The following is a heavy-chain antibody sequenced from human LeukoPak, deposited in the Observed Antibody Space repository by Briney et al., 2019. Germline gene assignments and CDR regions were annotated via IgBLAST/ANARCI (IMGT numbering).Heavy chain of an antibody. CDR1: GYTFTSYG. J-gene: IGHJ6*02. D-gene: IGHD2-2*01. Sequence: ASVTVSCKASGYTFTSYGISWVRQAPGQGLEWMGWISAYNGNTNYAQKLQGRVTMTTDTSTSTAYMELRSLRSDDTAVYYCARIFSKVQDYYGMDVWGQGTTVTVSS. CDR2: ISAYNGNT. V-gene: IGHV1-18*01. CDR3: ARIFSKVQDYYGMDV.